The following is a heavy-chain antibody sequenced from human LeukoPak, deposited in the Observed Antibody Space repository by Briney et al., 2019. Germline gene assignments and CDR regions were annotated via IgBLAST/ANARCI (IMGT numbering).Heavy chain of an antibody. D-gene: IGHD2-2*01. J-gene: IGHJ5*02. CDR3: AKEHCSSTSCYYNWFDP. V-gene: IGHV3-23*01. Sequence: GGSLRLPCAASGFTFSSYAMSWVRQAPGKGLEWVSAISGSGGSTYYADSVKGRFTISRDNSKNTLYLQMNSLRAEDTAVYYCAKEHCSSTSCYYNWFDPWGQGTLVTVSS. CDR2: ISGSGGST. CDR1: GFTFSSYA.